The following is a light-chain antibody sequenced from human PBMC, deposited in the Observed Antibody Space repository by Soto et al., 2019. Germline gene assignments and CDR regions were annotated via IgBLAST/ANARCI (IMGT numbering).Light chain of an antibody. CDR1: SSDVGAYNF. J-gene: IGLJ1*01. V-gene: IGLV2-11*01. CDR3: CSYAGEYKYV. CDR2: DVN. Sequence: QSALTQPRSVSGSPGQSVTISCTGSSSDVGAYNFAPWYQQHPGAAPKLLIHDVNKRPPGVPDRFSASKSGNTASLTISGLQAEDEADYYCCSYAGEYKYVFGSGTKVTVL.